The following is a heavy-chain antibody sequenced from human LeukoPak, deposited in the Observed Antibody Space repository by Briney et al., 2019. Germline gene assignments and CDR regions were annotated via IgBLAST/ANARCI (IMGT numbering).Heavy chain of an antibody. J-gene: IGHJ4*02. Sequence: GRSLRLSCAASGFTFSSYGMHWVRQAPGKGLEWVAVIWYDGSNKYYADSVKGRFTISRDNSKNTLYLQMNSLGAEDTAVYYCARVVVDGDYVLVIGYWGQGTLVTVSS. V-gene: IGHV3-33*01. CDR2: IWYDGSNK. CDR3: ARVVVDGDYVLVIGY. CDR1: GFTFSSYG. D-gene: IGHD4-17*01.